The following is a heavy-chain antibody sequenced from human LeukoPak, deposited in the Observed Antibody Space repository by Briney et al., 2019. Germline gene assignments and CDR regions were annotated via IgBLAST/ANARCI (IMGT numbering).Heavy chain of an antibody. V-gene: IGHV1-2*02. CDR1: GYTFTGYY. CDR2: INPNSGGT. CDR3: ARPMVRGVIIENWFDP. D-gene: IGHD3-10*01. J-gene: IGHJ5*02. Sequence: ASVKVSCKASGYTFTGYYMHWVRQAPGQGLEWMGWINPNSGGTNYAQKFQGRVTMTRDTSISTAYMELSRLRSEDTAVYYCARPMVRGVIIENWFDPWGQGTLVTVSS.